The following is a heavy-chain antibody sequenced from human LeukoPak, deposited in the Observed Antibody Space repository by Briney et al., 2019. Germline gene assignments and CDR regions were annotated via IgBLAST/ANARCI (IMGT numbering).Heavy chain of an antibody. J-gene: IGHJ4*02. Sequence: SETLSLTCAVSGGSISSSNWWSWVRQPPGKGLEWIGSIYYSGNTYYNASLKSQVSISIDTSKNQFSLRPTSVTAADTAVYYCARQTGSGLFILPGGQGTLVTVPS. V-gene: IGHV4-39*01. CDR2: IYYSGNT. D-gene: IGHD3/OR15-3a*01. CDR1: GGSISSSNW. CDR3: ARQTGSGLFILP.